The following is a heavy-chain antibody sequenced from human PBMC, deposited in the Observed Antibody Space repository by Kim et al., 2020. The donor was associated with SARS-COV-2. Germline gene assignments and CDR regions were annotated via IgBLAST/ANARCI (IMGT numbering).Heavy chain of an antibody. V-gene: IGHV4-34*01. CDR2: INHSGST. Sequence: SETLSLTCAVYGGSFSGYYWSWIRQPPGKGLEWIGEINHSGSTNYNPSLKSRVTISVDTSKNQFSLKLSSVTAADTAVYYCARGRGVSYLGYWGQGTLVT. J-gene: IGHJ4*02. CDR3: ARGRGVSYLGY. D-gene: IGHD3-10*01. CDR1: GGSFSGYY.